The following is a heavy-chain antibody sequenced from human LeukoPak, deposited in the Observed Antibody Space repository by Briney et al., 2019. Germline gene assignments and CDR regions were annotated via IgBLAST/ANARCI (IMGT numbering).Heavy chain of an antibody. CDR3: ARMLAVVPAAIGFDY. Sequence: AGVSLRLSCAAFGFTFSSYAMHWVRQAPGKGLEWVAVISYDGSNKYYADSVKGRFTISRDNSKNTLYLQMNSLRAEDTAVYYCARMLAVVPAAIGFDYWGQGTLVTVSS. CDR1: GFTFSSYA. CDR2: ISYDGSNK. D-gene: IGHD2-2*01. V-gene: IGHV3-30*04. J-gene: IGHJ4*02.